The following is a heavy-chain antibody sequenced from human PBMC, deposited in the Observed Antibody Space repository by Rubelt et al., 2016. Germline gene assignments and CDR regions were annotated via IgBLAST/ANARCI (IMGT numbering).Heavy chain of an antibody. Sequence: NWWSWVRQPPGKGLEWIGEIYHSGSTNYNLSLKSRVTISVDKSKNQFSLKLSSVTAADTAVYYCARDAATWGDAFDIWGQGTMVTVSS. CDR2: IYHSGST. CDR3: ARDAATWGDAFDI. J-gene: IGHJ3*02. D-gene: IGHD1-26*01. CDR1: NW. V-gene: IGHV4-4*02.